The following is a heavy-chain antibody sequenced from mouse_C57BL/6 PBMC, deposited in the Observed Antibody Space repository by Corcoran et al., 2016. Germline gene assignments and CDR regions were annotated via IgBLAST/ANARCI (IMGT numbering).Heavy chain of an antibody. J-gene: IGHJ3*01. Sequence: QIQLVQSGPELKKPGETVKISCKASGYTFTTYGMSWVKQAPGKGLKWMGWINTYSGVPTYADDFKGRFAFSLETSASTAYLQINNLKNEDTATYFCARRDMGRAWFAYWGQGILVTVSA. CDR3: ARRDMGRAWFAY. CDR2: INTYSGVP. V-gene: IGHV9-3*01. D-gene: IGHD3-3*01. CDR1: GYTFTTYG.